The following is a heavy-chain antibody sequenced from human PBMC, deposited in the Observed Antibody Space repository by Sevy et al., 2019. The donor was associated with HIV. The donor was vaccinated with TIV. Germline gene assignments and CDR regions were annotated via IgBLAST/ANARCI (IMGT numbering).Heavy chain of an antibody. J-gene: IGHJ4*02. Sequence: GGSLRLSCEVSGFNFRSYWMSWVRQAPGKGLEWVANIKHDGSEQYYLDSVKDRFTVSRDNGRNSLYLQMTSLRVDDAAVYYCARERQEEDKSGAKFDYWGRGTLVTVSS. V-gene: IGHV3-7*01. CDR3: ARERQEEDKSGAKFDY. CDR2: IKHDGSEQ. CDR1: GFNFRSYW. D-gene: IGHD3-10*01.